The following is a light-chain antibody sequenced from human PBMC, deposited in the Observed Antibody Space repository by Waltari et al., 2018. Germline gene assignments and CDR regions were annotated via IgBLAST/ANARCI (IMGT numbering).Light chain of an antibody. Sequence: QSALTQPASVSGSPGQSISISCTGTSSDVGSYNLVSWYQQHPGKVPKLIIYEVTKRPSGVSNRFSGSKSGSTASLTISGLQTEDEAVYYCCSFAAGTSEVFGGGTKLTVL. J-gene: IGLJ3*02. CDR2: EVT. V-gene: IGLV2-23*02. CDR3: CSFAAGTSEV. CDR1: SSDVGSYNL.